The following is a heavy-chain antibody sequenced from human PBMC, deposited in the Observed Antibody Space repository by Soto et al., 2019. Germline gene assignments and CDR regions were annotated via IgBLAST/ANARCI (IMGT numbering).Heavy chain of an antibody. V-gene: IGHV3-23*01. CDR1: GFTFSSYA. CDR3: AKDGLGGYYGLDD. D-gene: IGHD3-16*01. CDR2: ISGSGGST. J-gene: IGHJ6*02. Sequence: EVQLLEAGGGLVQPGGSLRLSCAASGFTFSSYAMSWVRQAPGKGLEWVSAISGSGGSTYYADSVKGRFTISRENSKNTQYQQMIRLRTEDTAVYYYAKDGLGGYYGLDDWGQGTTVTVSS.